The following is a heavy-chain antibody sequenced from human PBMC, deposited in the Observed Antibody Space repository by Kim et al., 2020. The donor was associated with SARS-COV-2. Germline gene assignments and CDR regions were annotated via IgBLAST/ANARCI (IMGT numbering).Heavy chain of an antibody. CDR2: ISYDGSNK. D-gene: IGHD3-10*01. CDR3: ARGRPGSEVDY. Sequence: GGSLRLSCAASGFTFSSYAMHWVRQAPGKGLEWVAVISYDGSNKYYADSVKGRFTISRDNSKNTLYLQMNSLRAEDTAVYYCARGRPGSEVDYWGQGTLVTVSS. V-gene: IGHV3-30*04. J-gene: IGHJ4*02. CDR1: GFTFSSYA.